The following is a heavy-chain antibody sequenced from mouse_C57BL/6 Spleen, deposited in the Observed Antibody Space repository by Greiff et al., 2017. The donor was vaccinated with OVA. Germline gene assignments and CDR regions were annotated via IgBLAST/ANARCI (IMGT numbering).Heavy chain of an antibody. CDR1: GYTFTDYY. Sequence: QVQLKESGAELVRPGASVKLSCKASGYTFTDYYINWVKQRPGQGLEWIARIYPGSGNTYYNEKFKGKATLTAEKSSSTAYMQLSSLTSEDSAVYFCARRRSDYDDYYAMDYWGQGTSVTVSS. V-gene: IGHV1-76*01. J-gene: IGHJ4*01. CDR2: IYPGSGNT. CDR3: ARRRSDYDDYYAMDY. D-gene: IGHD2-4*01.